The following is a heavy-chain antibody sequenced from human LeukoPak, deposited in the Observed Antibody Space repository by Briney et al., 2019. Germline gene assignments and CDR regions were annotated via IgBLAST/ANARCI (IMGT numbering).Heavy chain of an antibody. CDR1: GYTFTSYG. CDR2: ISAYNGNT. V-gene: IGHV1-18*01. J-gene: IGHJ4*02. Sequence: GASVKVSCKASGYTFTSYGISWVRQAPGQGLEWMGWISAYNGNTNYAQKLQGRVTMTTDTSTSTAYMELRSLRSDDTAVYYCARTLNYYGSASYLGAYWGQGTLVTVSS. D-gene: IGHD3-10*01. CDR3: ARTLNYYGSASYLGAY.